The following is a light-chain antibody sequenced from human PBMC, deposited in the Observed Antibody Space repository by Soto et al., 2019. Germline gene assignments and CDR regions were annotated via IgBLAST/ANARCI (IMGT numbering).Light chain of an antibody. V-gene: IGKV3-20*01. CDR1: ESVRSSY. Sequence: EIVLTQSPGTLSLSPGERATLSCRASESVRSSYLAWYRQKPGQAPRLLIYGASSRAPGIPDRCSGSGSGTDFTLTISRLEPEDFAVYYCQQYGTTPLYTFGQGTKLEIK. CDR3: QQYGTTPLYT. CDR2: GAS. J-gene: IGKJ2*01.